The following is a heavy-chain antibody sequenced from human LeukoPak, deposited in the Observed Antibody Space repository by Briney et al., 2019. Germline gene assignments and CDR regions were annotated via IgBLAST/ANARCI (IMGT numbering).Heavy chain of an antibody. CDR2: IKSKTDGGTT. J-gene: IGHJ4*02. CDR3: TTVGSITMVRGVITLFDY. D-gene: IGHD3-10*01. V-gene: IGHV3-15*01. CDR1: GFTISNAW. Sequence: GGSLRLSCAASGFTISNAWMSWVRQAPGKGQEWVGRIKSKTDGGTTDYAAPVKGRFTISRDDSKNTLYLQINSLKTEDTAVYYCTTVGSITMVRGVITLFDYWGQGTLVTVSS.